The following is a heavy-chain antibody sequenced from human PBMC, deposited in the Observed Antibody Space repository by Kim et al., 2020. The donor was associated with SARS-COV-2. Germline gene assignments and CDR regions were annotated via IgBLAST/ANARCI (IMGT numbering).Heavy chain of an antibody. CDR2: IKQDGSEK. V-gene: IGHV3-7*01. J-gene: IGHJ4*02. D-gene: IGHD2-21*02. CDR3: ARGPRGGGGDFPFDY. Sequence: GGSLRLSCAASGFTFSSYWMSWVRQAPGKGLEWVANIKQDGSEKYYVDSVKGRFTISRDNAKNSLYLQMNSLRAEDTAVYYCARGPRGGGGDFPFDYWGQGTLVTVSS. CDR1: GFTFSSYW.